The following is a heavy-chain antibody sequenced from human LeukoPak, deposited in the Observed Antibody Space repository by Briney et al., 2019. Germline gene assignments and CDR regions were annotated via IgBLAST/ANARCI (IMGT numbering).Heavy chain of an antibody. D-gene: IGHD3-16*01. Sequence: SVKVSCKASGGTFSSYAISWLRQAPGQGLEWMGRIIPILGIANYAQKFQGRVTITADKSTSTAYMELSSLRSEDTAVYCCARDQIRGPAVGYWGQGTLVTVSS. CDR3: ARDQIRGPAVGY. V-gene: IGHV1-69*04. CDR2: IIPILGIA. CDR1: GGTFSSYA. J-gene: IGHJ4*02.